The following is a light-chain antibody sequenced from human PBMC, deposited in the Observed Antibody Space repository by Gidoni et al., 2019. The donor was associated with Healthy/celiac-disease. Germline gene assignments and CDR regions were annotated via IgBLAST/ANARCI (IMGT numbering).Light chain of an antibody. CDR2: DAS. V-gene: IGKV1-33*01. J-gene: IGKJ2*01. CDR1: QDISNY. Sequence: IQMTQSPSSLSASVGDRVTITCQASQDISNYLNWYQQKPGKAPKRLIYDASNLETGVPSRFSGSGSGTDFTFTISSLQPEDIATYYCQQYDNLPSYTFGQGTKLEIK. CDR3: QQYDNLPSYT.